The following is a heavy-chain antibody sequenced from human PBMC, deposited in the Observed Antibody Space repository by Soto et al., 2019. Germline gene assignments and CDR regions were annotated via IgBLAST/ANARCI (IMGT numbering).Heavy chain of an antibody. CDR1: GYNFSNYW. D-gene: IGHD3-9*01. CDR3: ARYMYYDILTGHMA. CDR2: IYPGDSKT. V-gene: IGHV5-51*03. Sequence: EVHLGQAGAEVKKPGESLKISCKGSGYNFSNYWIGWVRQMPGKGLEWMGIIYPGDSKTKYRPSFQGQVTISADKSISTAYLQWSSLKASDTAIYYCARYMYYDILTGHMAWGQGTLVTVSS. J-gene: IGHJ5*02.